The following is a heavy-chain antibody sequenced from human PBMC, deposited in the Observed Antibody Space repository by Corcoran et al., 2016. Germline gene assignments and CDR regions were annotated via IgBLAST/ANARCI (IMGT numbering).Heavy chain of an antibody. CDR2: IIPIFGTA. D-gene: IGHD3-10*01. CDR3: ARTLIRSTMVRGVIIHPLDY. J-gene: IGHJ4*02. V-gene: IGHV1-69*01. CDR1: GGTFSSYA. Sequence: QLQLVQSGAEVKKPGSSVKVSCKASGGTFSSYAISWVRQAPGQGLEWMGGIIPIFGTANYAQKFQGRVTITADESTSTAYMELSSLRSEDTALYYCARTLIRSTMVRGVIIHPLDYWGQGTLVTVSS.